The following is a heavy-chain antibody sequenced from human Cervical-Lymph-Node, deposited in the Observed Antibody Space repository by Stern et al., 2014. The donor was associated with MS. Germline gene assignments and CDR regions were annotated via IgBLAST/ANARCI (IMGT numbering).Heavy chain of an antibody. CDR3: ARVDTAMVTFDY. CDR2: IYYSGST. V-gene: IGHV4-31*01. Sequence: VQLQESGPGLVKPSQTLSLTCTVSGGSISSGGYYWSWIRQHPGKGLEWIGYIYYSGSTYYNPSLKSLVTISVDTSKNQFSLKLSSVTAADTAVYYCARVDTAMVTFDYWGQGTLVTVSS. D-gene: IGHD5-18*01. J-gene: IGHJ4*02. CDR1: GGSISSGGYY.